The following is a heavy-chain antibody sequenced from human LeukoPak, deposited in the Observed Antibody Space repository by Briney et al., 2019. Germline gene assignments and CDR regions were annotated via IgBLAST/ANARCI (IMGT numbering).Heavy chain of an antibody. CDR3: ARGDGSGSGRWFDP. Sequence: SETLSLTCTVSGASISSGTYAWSWIRQPPGEGREWIGYIYHTGSTYYNPSLKGRVTISVDRSKNQFSLNLNFVTAADTALYYCARGDGSGSGRWFDPWGQGTLITVSS. CDR1: GASISSGTYA. J-gene: IGHJ5*02. CDR2: IYHTGST. V-gene: IGHV4-30-2*01. D-gene: IGHD3-10*01.